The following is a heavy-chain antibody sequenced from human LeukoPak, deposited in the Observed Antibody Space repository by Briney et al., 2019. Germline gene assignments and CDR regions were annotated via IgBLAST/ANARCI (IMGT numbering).Heavy chain of an antibody. Sequence: GGSLRLSCAASGFTFSSYAMSWLRQAPGKGLEWVAAISGSGGSTYYADYVKGRFTISRDNSKNTLYLQMNSLRAEDTAVYYCAKSNDFWRGDFDYWGQGTLVTVSS. J-gene: IGHJ4*02. CDR1: GFTFSSYA. D-gene: IGHD3-3*01. CDR2: ISGSGGST. V-gene: IGHV3-23*01. CDR3: AKSNDFWRGDFDY.